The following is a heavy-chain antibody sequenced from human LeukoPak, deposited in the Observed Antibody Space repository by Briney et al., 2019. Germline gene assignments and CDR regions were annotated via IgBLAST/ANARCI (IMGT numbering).Heavy chain of an antibody. D-gene: IGHD1-1*01. CDR3: ARVEATTGRNYHYYYMDV. Sequence: GGSLRLSCGASGFYFNSYSMNWVRQAPGKGLEWVSSINSGSTYMYYADSVKGRFTISRDNAKNSLHLQMDSLRAEDTAVYFCARVEATTGRNYHYYYMDVWGKGTTVTVSS. J-gene: IGHJ6*03. CDR2: INSGSTYM. V-gene: IGHV3-21*01. CDR1: GFYFNSYS.